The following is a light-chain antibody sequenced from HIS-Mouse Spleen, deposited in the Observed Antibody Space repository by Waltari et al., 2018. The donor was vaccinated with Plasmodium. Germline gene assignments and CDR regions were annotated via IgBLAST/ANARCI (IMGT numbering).Light chain of an antibody. J-gene: IGKJ1*01. CDR1: QSISNY. Sequence: IQMNQSPSSLSASVGDRVTIPCRASQSISNYLNWYQQKPGKAPKFLIYAASTLQSGVPSRFSGSGSGTDFTLTISSLQPEDFATYYCQQSYSTWTFGQGTKVEIK. CDR2: AAS. CDR3: QQSYSTWT. V-gene: IGKV1-39*01.